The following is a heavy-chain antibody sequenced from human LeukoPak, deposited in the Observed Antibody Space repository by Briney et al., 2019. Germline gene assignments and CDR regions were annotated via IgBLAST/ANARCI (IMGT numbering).Heavy chain of an antibody. J-gene: IGHJ4*02. CDR1: GGSVSTASYS. CDR3: ATGPDYYNSSSYYPYY. CDR2: INYRGST. V-gene: IGHV4-31*03. Sequence: PSQTLSLTCTVSGGSVSTASYSWTWIRQHPGKGLEWIGNINYRGSTYYNPSLKSRVTISVDTSKNQFSLKVNSVTAADTAVYHCATGPDYYNSSSYYPYYWGQGTLVTVSS. D-gene: IGHD3-22*01.